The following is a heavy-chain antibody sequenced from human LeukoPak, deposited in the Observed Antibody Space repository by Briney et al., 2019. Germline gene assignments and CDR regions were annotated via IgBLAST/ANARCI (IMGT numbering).Heavy chain of an antibody. CDR1: GYTFTSYG. V-gene: IGHV1-8*02. D-gene: IGHD3-22*01. J-gene: IGHJ4*02. CDR3: ASSMYYYDSSGYPFDY. Sequence: GASVKVSCKASGYTFTSYGINWVRQATGQGLEWMGWMNPNSGNTGYAQKFQGRATMTRNTSISTAYMELSSLRSEDTAVYYCASSMYYYDSSGYPFDYWGQGTLVTVSS. CDR2: MNPNSGNT.